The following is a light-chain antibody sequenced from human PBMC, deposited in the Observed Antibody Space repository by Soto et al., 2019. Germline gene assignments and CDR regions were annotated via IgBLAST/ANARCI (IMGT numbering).Light chain of an antibody. V-gene: IGLV2-11*01. J-gene: IGLJ3*02. CDR2: DVN. Sequence: QSALTQPRSVSGSPGQSVTIFCSGTTNDVGAYNYVSWYQQHPGKAPKLMIYDVNKRPSGVPDRFSGSKSGNTASLTISGLQAEDEGDYYCCSYAASYTPNWVFGGGTKLTVL. CDR3: CSYAASYTPNWV. CDR1: TNDVGAYNY.